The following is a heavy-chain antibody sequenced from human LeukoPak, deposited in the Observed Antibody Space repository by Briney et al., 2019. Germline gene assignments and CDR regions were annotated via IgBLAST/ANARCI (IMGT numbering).Heavy chain of an antibody. CDR1: GYTFTGYY. Sequence: ASVKVSCKASGYTFTGYYMHGVRQAPGQGLEWMGWINPNSGGTNYAQKFQGRVTMTRDTSISTAYMELSRLRSDDTAVYYCAIASGYSSSWYDYWGQGTLVTVSS. V-gene: IGHV1-2*02. D-gene: IGHD6-13*01. CDR2: INPNSGGT. CDR3: AIASGYSSSWYDY. J-gene: IGHJ4*02.